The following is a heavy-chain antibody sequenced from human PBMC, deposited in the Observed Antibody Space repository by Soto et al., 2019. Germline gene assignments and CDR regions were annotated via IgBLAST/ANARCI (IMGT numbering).Heavy chain of an antibody. CDR3: ARGTPITTFGI. J-gene: IGHJ4*03. CDR1: GGSFSGYY. D-gene: IGHD3-16*01. Sequence: PSETLSLTCAVYGGSFSGYYWSWIRQPPGKGLEWIGEINHSGSTNYNPSLKSRVTISVDTSKNQFSLKLSSVTAADTAVYYCARGTPITTFGIWGQGTLVTVYS. CDR2: INHSGST. V-gene: IGHV4-34*01.